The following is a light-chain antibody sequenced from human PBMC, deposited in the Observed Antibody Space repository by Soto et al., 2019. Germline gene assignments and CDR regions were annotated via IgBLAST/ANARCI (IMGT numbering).Light chain of an antibody. CDR3: CSYAGSYTWV. V-gene: IGLV2-11*01. Sequence: QSALTQPRSVSGSPGQSVTISCTGTSSDVGGYNYVSWHRQHPGKAPKLMIYDVSKRPSGVPDRFSGSKSGNTASLTISGLQAEDEADYYCCSYAGSYTWVFVTGTKVTVL. CDR1: SSDVGGYNY. J-gene: IGLJ1*01. CDR2: DVS.